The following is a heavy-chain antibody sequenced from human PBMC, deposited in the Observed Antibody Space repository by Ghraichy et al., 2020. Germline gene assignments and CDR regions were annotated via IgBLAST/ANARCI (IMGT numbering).Heavy chain of an antibody. CDR2: IYYSGST. CDR3: ARHLKKYCSSTRCYGLYFDY. CDR1: GGSISSSSYY. J-gene: IGHJ4*02. V-gene: IGHV4-39*01. Sequence: SETLSLTCTVSGGSISSSSYYWGWIRQPPGKGLEWIGTIYYSGSTYYNPSLKSRVTISVDTSKNQFSLKLSSVTAADTAVYYCARHLKKYCSSTRCYGLYFDYWGQGTLVTVSS. D-gene: IGHD2-2*01.